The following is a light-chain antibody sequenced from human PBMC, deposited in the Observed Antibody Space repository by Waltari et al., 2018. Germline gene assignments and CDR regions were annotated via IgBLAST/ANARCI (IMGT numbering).Light chain of an antibody. CDR2: WAS. Sequence: DIVMTQSPDSLAVSLGERATINCKSSQSVLYSSNNKNYLTWYQQKPGQPTKLLIYWASTRESGVPDRFSGRASGTDFTLTISSLQAEDVAVYYCQQYYSAPYTFGQGTKLEIK. CDR3: QQYYSAPYT. J-gene: IGKJ2*01. V-gene: IGKV4-1*01. CDR1: QSVLYSSNNKNY.